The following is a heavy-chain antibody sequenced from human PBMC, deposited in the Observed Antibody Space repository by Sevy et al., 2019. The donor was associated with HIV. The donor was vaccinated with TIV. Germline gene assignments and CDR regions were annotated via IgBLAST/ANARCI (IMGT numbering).Heavy chain of an antibody. CDR2: ISVYGET. V-gene: IGHV1-18*01. Sequence: ASVKVSCKTSGYTFNNYGISWVREAPGQGLEWMGWISVYGETNYAQKVQDRLTVTTDTSTATAYMELRSLRSDHTAVYYCARGLYFDFGAYWGQGTLVTVSS. CDR3: ARGLYFDFGAY. CDR1: GYTFNNYG. D-gene: IGHD3-10*01. J-gene: IGHJ4*02.